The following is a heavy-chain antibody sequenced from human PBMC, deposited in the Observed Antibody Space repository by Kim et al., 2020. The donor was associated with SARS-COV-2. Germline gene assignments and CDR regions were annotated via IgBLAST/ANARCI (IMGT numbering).Heavy chain of an antibody. J-gene: IGHJ4*02. Sequence: TNYAQKFQGRVTMTEDTSTDTAYMELSSLRSEDTAVYYCATGSVVVAVHYWGQGTLVTVSS. CDR2: T. CDR3: ATGSVVVAVHY. D-gene: IGHD2-15*01. V-gene: IGHV1-24*01.